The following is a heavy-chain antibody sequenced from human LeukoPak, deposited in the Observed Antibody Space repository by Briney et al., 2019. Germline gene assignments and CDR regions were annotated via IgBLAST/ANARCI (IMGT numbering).Heavy chain of an antibody. CDR2: ISYDGSDQ. Sequence: GRSLRLSCAASGFTFSNYGMHWVRQAPGKGLEWVAVISYDGSDQYYADSVKGRFSISRDNSKNTLYLQMNSLRAEDTAVYYCAKIRVVFNWNYAYYFDSWGQGTLVTVSS. D-gene: IGHD1-7*01. CDR1: GFTFSNYG. CDR3: AKIRVVFNWNYAYYFDS. J-gene: IGHJ4*02. V-gene: IGHV3-30*18.